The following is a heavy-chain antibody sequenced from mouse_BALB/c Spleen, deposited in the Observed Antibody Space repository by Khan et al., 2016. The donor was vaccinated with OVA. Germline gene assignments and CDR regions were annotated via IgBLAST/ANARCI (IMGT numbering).Heavy chain of an antibody. V-gene: IGHV5-17*02. CDR1: GFTFSSFG. CDR2: ISSGSSTI. Sequence: EVELVESGGGLVQPGGSRKLSCAASGFTFSSFGMHWVRQAPEKGLEWVAYISSGSSTIYYADTVTGRFTISRDNPKNTLFLQMTSLRSEDTAMYYCASHYYGKNYFDYWGQGTTLTVSS. CDR3: ASHYYGKNYFDY. D-gene: IGHD1-1*01. J-gene: IGHJ2*01.